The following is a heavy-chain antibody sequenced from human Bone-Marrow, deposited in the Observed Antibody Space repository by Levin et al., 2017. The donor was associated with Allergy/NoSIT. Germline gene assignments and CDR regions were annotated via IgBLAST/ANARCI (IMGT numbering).Heavy chain of an antibody. CDR1: GFDFSDYS. J-gene: IGHJ4*02. V-gene: IGHV3-21*01. CDR2: ISNTAAFM. CDR3: TRVRTKFTGAGRSDSFDV. Sequence: GGSLRLSCVGSGFDFSDYSLNWVRRPPGKGLEWVSSISNTAAFMYFSDSVRGRFPISRDNAMKSRSLERKNLRAAETGMYYCTRVRTKFTGAGRSDSFDVWGRGTLVTVSS. D-gene: IGHD1-14*01.